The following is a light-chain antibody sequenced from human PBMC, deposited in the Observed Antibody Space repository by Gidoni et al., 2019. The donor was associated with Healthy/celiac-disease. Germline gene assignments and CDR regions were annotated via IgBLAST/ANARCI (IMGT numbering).Light chain of an antibody. CDR1: SSDVGGYNY. V-gene: IGLV2-14*01. CDR3: SSYTSSSSYV. Sequence: QSALTQPASVSGSPGQSITISCTGTSSDVGGYNYVSWYPQHPSKAPKLMIYDVSNRPSGVSNRFSGSKSGNTASLTISGLQAEDEADYYCSSYTSSSSYVFGTGTKVTVL. CDR2: DVS. J-gene: IGLJ1*01.